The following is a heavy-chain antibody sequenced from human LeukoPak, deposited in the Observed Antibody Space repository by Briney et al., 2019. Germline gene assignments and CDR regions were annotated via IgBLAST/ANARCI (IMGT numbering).Heavy chain of an antibody. CDR1: GFTFSSYA. V-gene: IGHV3-23*01. D-gene: IGHD5-24*01. CDR3: AKVRVEMATGYFDY. CDR2: ISGSGGST. J-gene: IGHJ4*02. Sequence: GGSLRLSCAASGFTFSSYAMSWVRQAPGKGLEWVSAISGSGGSTYYADSVKGRFTISRGNSKNTLYLQMNSLRAENTAVYYCAKVRVEMATGYFDYWGQGTLVAVSS.